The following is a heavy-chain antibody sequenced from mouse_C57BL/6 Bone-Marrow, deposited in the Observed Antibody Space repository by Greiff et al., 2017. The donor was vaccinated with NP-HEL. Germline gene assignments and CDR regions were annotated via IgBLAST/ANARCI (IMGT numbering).Heavy chain of an antibody. CDR2: IYPGDGDT. J-gene: IGHJ3*01. Sequence: QVQLKESGAELVKPGASVKISCKASGYAFSSYWMNWVKQRPGKGLEWIGQIYPGDGDTNYNGKFKGKATLTADKSTSTAYMQLSSLTSEDSAVYFCARVEDSWFAYWGQGTLVTVSA. V-gene: IGHV1-80*01. CDR1: GYAFSSYW. CDR3: ARVEDSWFAY.